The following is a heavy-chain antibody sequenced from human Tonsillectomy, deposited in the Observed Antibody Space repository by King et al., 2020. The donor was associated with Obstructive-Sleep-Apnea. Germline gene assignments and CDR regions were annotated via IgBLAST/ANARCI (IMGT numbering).Heavy chain of an antibody. Sequence: QLQESGPGLVKPTETLSLTCTVSGDSISSGAHYWTWIRQHPGKGLEWIGHIYHSGNTVYNSSLRSRLIISMATSKNGISLKLTSVTAADTDLYYCAGGPSISRRYWYFDLWGRATLVTVSS. V-gene: IGHV4-31*03. CDR3: AGGPSISRRYWYFDL. CDR2: IYHSGNT. J-gene: IGHJ2*01. CDR1: GDSISSGAHY. D-gene: IGHD2/OR15-2a*01.